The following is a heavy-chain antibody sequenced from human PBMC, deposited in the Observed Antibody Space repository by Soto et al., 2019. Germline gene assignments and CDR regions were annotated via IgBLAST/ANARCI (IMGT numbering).Heavy chain of an antibody. Sequence: SETLSLTCVVSGGSISSTNWWTWVRQTPGKGLEWIGDIYYSGSTNYNPSLKSRVTISVDTSKNQFSLKLSSVTAADTAVYYCARDALYYYDSSGYSYFDYWGQRTLVTSPQ. J-gene: IGHJ4*02. CDR2: IYYSGST. V-gene: IGHV4-4*02. CDR1: GGSISSTNW. CDR3: ARDALYYYDSSGYSYFDY. D-gene: IGHD3-22*01.